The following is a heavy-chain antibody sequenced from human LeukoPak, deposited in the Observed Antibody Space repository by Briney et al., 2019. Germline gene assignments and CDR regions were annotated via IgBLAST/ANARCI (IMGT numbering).Heavy chain of an antibody. CDR2: IWYDGSNK. J-gene: IGHJ1*01. V-gene: IGHV3-33*01. Sequence: GGSVRLSCAASGFTFSSYGMHWVRQAPGKGLEWVAVIWYDGSNKYYADSVKGRFTISRDNSKNTLYLQMNSLRAEDTAVYYCARDRGRSTVTTLYFQHWGQGTLVTVSS. D-gene: IGHD4-17*01. CDR3: ARDRGRSTVTTLYFQH. CDR1: GFTFSSYG.